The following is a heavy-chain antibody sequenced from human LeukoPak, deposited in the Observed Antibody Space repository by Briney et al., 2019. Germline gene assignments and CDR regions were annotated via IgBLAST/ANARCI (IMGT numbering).Heavy chain of an antibody. CDR2: ISYDGSNK. CDR1: GFTFSSYG. J-gene: IGHJ4*02. CDR3: AKQLGYCSDGSCYFPY. V-gene: IGHV3-30*18. Sequence: PGGSLRLSCAASGFTFSSYGMHWVRQASGKGLEWVAVISYDGSNKYYADSVQGRFTISRDNSKSTLCLQMNSLRAEDTAVYYCAKQLGYCSDGSCYFPYWGQGTLVTVSS. D-gene: IGHD2-15*01.